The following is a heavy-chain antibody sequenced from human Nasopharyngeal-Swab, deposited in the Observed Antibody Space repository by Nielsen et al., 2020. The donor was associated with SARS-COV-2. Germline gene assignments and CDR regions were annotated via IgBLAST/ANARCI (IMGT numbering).Heavy chain of an antibody. CDR3: ARGSTLIDY. CDR1: GYTFTSYG. J-gene: IGHJ4*02. CDR2: ISGNIGTT. Sequence: ASVKVSCKASGYTFTSYGISWVRQAPGQGLEWMGWISGNIGTTNYAQNLQGRVTMTTDTSTSTAYMELRNPRSDDTAVYYCARGSTLIDYWGQGTLVTVSS. V-gene: IGHV1-18*01. D-gene: IGHD1-26*01.